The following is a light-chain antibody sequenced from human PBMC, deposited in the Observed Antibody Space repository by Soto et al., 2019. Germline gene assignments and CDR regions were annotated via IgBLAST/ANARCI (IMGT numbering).Light chain of an antibody. V-gene: IGLV1-36*01. CDR3: ATWDNSLSGVI. Sequence: QSVLTQPPSVSEAPGQRVTISCSGSSSNIGNNSVNWYHQLPGKAPTLLIYYDNIWHSGVPDRFSGSKSGTSASLAISGLQAEDEADYYCATWDNSLSGVIFGGGTKLTVL. J-gene: IGLJ2*01. CDR2: YDN. CDR1: SSNIGNNS.